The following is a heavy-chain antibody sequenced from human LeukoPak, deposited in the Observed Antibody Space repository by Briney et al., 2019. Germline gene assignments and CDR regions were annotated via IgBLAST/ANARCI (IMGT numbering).Heavy chain of an antibody. Sequence: PGGSLRLSCAASGFTFSHYSVNWVRQAPGRGLEWVSYISSSSVTIYYADSVKGRFTFSRDNAGNSLYLQMSSLRVEDTAVYYCARSMITFGGAIDYWGQGTQVTVSS. CDR3: ARSMITFGGAIDY. J-gene: IGHJ4*02. CDR1: GFTFSHYS. D-gene: IGHD3-16*01. V-gene: IGHV3-48*01. CDR2: ISSSSVTI.